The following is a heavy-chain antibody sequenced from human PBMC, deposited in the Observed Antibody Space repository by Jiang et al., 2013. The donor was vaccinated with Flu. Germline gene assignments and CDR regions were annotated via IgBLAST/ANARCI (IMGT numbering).Heavy chain of an antibody. CDR2: SITVGPP. J-gene: IGHJ3*02. CDR3: VRGPEDEAMIDVGAFDI. D-gene: IGHD3-22*01. V-gene: IGHV4-31*03. Sequence: GLVKPSQTLSLTCTVSGGSISSGGYYWSWIRQHPGRAWSGLGTSITVGPPTTTRPSKSRVTISVDTSKNQFSLKVNSVTAADTAVYYCVRGPEDEAMIDVGAFDIWGQGTMVTVSS. CDR1: GGSISSGGYY.